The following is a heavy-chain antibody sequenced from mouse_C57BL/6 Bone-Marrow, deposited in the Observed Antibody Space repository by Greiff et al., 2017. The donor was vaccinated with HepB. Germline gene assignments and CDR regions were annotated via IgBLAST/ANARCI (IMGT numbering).Heavy chain of an antibody. CDR2: INPSTGGT. J-gene: IGHJ3*01. D-gene: IGHD2-2*01. CDR3: ARRELWLRRGFAY. V-gene: IGHV1-42*01. Sequence: VQLKESGPELVKPGASVKISCKASGYSFTGYYMNWVKQSPEKSLEWIGEINPSTGGTTYNQKFKAKATLTVDKSSSTAYMQLKSLTSEDSAVYYCARRELWLRRGFAYWGQGTLVTVSA. CDR1: GYSFTGYY.